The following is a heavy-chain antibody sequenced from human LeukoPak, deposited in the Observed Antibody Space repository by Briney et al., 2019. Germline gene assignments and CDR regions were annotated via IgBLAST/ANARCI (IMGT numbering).Heavy chain of an antibody. CDR2: IYYSGST. V-gene: IGHV4-31*03. J-gene: IGHJ4*02. CDR1: GGSISSGGYY. Sequence: KTSETLSLTCTVSGGSISSGGYYWSWIRQHPGKGLEWIGYIYYSGSTYYNPSLKGRVTISVDTSKNQFSLKLSSVTAADTAVYYCATNAAAALFDYWGQGTLVTVSS. D-gene: IGHD6-13*01. CDR3: ATNAAAALFDY.